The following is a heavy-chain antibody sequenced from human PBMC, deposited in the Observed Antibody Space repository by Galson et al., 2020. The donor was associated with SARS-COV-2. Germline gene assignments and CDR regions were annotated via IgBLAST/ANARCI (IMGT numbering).Heavy chain of an antibody. D-gene: IGHD5-12*01. Sequence: KISCKTSGGFFSSYVISWVRQAPGQGLEWMGAIVPILDTPEYAQNFQGGRVTITADKSTNTVYLEVTSLRSEDTAVYYCARASERHGGYETFFEFWGQGTLVTVSS. CDR2: IVPILDTP. CDR1: GGFFSSYV. J-gene: IGHJ4*02. V-gene: IGHV1-69*06. CDR3: ARASERHGGYETFFEF.